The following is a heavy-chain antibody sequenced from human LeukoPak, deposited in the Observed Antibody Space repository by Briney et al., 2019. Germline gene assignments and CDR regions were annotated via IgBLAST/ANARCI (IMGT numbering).Heavy chain of an antibody. V-gene: IGHV1-69*04. Sequence: SVKVSCKASGYTFRNYGITWVRQAPGQGLEWMGRIIPILGIANYAQKFQGRVTITADKSTSTAYMELSSLRSEDTAVYYCARDSLGAARWLPTLQPHVDWGQGTLVTVSS. CDR3: ARDSLGAARWLPTLQPHVD. CDR1: GYTFRNYG. J-gene: IGHJ4*02. CDR2: IIPILGIA. D-gene: IGHD6-6*01.